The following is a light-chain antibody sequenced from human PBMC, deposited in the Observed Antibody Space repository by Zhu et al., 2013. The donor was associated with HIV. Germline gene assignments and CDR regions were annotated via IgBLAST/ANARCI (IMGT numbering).Light chain of an antibody. J-gene: IGKJ5*01. V-gene: IGKV3-15*01. CDR3: QQYTNWPLSIT. CDR2: GAS. CDR1: QSVTSN. Sequence: EIEMTQSPATLSVSPGERATLSCRASQSVTSNLAWYQQKPGQAPRLLIYGASTRATGIPAWFSGSGSETEFTLTISSLQSEDFAIYYCQQYTNWPLSITFGQGHDWRLN.